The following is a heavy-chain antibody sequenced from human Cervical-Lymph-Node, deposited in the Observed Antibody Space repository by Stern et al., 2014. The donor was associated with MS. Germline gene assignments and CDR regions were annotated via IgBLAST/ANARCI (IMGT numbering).Heavy chain of an antibody. CDR2: IMPIFGTV. D-gene: IGHD3-16*01. J-gene: IGHJ4*02. V-gene: IGHV1-69*01. CDR3: ARVDFQGDYFDY. Sequence: VQLVQSGAEVKKPGSSVKVSCKASGDTFSNHAISWVRQAPGQGLEWMGGIMPIFGTVNYAQKFQGRVTITADESTSTAYMELSSLRSEDTAVYYCARVDFQGDYFDYWGQGTLVTVSS. CDR1: GDTFSNHA.